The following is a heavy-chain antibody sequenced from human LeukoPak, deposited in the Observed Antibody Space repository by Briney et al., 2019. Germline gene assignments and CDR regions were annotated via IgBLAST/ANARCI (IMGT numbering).Heavy chain of an antibody. J-gene: IGHJ4*02. V-gene: IGHV3-23*01. Sequence: GGSLRLSCAASGFTFSSYAMSWVRQAPGKGLEWVSALSGSGGSTYYADFVKGRFTISRDNSKNTLYLQMNSLRAEDTAVYYCAKGIVVVPAARDSSPGYFDYWGQGILVTVSS. CDR3: AKGIVVVPAARDSSPGYFDY. CDR1: GFTFSSYA. CDR2: LSGSGGST. D-gene: IGHD2-2*01.